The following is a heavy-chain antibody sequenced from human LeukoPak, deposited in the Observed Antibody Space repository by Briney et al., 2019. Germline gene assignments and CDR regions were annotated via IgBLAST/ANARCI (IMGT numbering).Heavy chain of an antibody. CDR2: IWYDGSNK. CDR3: AGRDCTNGLCQFDY. J-gene: IGHJ4*02. D-gene: IGHD2-8*01. Sequence: TGGSLRLSCAASGFTFSSYGMHWVRQAPGKGLEWVAVIWYDGSNKYYADSVKGRFTISRDNSKNTLYLQMNSLRAEDTAVYYCAGRDCTNGLCQFDYWGQGTLVTVSS. CDR1: GFTFSSYG. V-gene: IGHV3-33*01.